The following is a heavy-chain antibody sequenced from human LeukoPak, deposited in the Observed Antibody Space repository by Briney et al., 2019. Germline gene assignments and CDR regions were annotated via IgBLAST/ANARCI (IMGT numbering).Heavy chain of an antibody. CDR2: ISAYNGNT. D-gene: IGHD3-16*01. Sequence: ASVKVSCKAPGYIFTNYGISWVRQAPGQGLEWMGWISAYNGNTNYAQKLQGRVTMTTDTSTTTAYMELRSLRSDDTAVYYCARARPSGSSLGYYFDYWGQGTLVTVSS. J-gene: IGHJ4*02. CDR3: ARARPSGSSLGYYFDY. CDR1: GYIFTNYG. V-gene: IGHV1-18*01.